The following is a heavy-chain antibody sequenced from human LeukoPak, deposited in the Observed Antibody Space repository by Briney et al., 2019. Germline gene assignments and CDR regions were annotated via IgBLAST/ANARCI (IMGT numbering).Heavy chain of an antibody. CDR2: ISSSSSYI. D-gene: IGHD2-15*01. Sequence: PGGSLRLSCAASGFTFSSYSMNWVRQAPGKGLEWVSSISSSSSYIYYADSVKGRFTISRDNAKNSLYLQMNSLRAEDTAVYYCASYCSGGGCYSADFDYWGQGTLVTVSS. CDR3: ASYCSGGGCYSADFDY. V-gene: IGHV3-21*01. J-gene: IGHJ4*02. CDR1: GFTFSSYS.